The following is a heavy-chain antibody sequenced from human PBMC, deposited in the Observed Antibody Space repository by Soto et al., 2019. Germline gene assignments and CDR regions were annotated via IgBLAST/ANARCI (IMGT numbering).Heavy chain of an antibody. Sequence: GESLKISCKGSGYSFTSYWISWVRQMPGKGLXWMXXXXPXDXYXXXXXXFQGHVTISADKSISTAYLQWSSLKASDTAMYYCARSYYYGSGDIWGQGTMVTVSS. V-gene: IGHV5-10-1*01. CDR2: XXPXDXYX. D-gene: IGHD3-10*01. CDR1: GYSFTSYW. J-gene: IGHJ3*02. CDR3: ARSYYYGSGDI.